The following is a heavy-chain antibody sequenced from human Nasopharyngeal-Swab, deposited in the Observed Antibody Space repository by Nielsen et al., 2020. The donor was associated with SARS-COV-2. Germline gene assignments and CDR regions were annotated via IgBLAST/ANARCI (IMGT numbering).Heavy chain of an antibody. CDR2: IGTAGDT. V-gene: IGHV3-13*01. D-gene: IGHD4-23*01. J-gene: IGHJ4*02. CDR1: GFTFSSYD. CDR3: ASGTVTLLHY. Sequence: GESLKISCAASGFTFSSYDMHWVRQATGKGLEWVSAIGTAGDTYYPGSVKGRFTISRENAKNSLYLQMNSLRAEDTAVYYCASGTVTLLHYWSQGTLVTVSS.